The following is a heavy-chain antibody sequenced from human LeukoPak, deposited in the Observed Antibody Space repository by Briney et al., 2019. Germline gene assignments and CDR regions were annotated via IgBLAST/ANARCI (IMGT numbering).Heavy chain of an antibody. CDR3: ARRNGYNAGALDFDY. D-gene: IGHD5-24*01. CDR1: GYIFTSYW. Sequence: GESLNISCKGSGYIFTSYWIGWVRQMPGKGLEWMGIISPGDSDTAYSPSFQGQVTISVDKSINTAYLQWSSLKASDTAMYYCARRNGYNAGALDFDYWGQGTLVTVSS. J-gene: IGHJ4*02. V-gene: IGHV5-51*01. CDR2: ISPGDSDT.